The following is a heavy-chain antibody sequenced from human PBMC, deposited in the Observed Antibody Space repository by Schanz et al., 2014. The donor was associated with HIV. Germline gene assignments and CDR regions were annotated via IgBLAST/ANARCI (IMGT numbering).Heavy chain of an antibody. D-gene: IGHD2-21*02. Sequence: QVQLVQSGAEVKKPGASVTVSCKASGYTFTNYGINWVRQAPGQGLEWMGTIIPIFATADSAQKFQGRLTITADDSTSTAYMELSSLRSEDTAVYYCTRAYCGADCSRFYYYGTDVWGQGTTVTVSS. J-gene: IGHJ6*02. CDR2: IIPIFATA. V-gene: IGHV1-69*18. CDR1: GYTFTNYG. CDR3: TRAYCGADCSRFYYYGTDV.